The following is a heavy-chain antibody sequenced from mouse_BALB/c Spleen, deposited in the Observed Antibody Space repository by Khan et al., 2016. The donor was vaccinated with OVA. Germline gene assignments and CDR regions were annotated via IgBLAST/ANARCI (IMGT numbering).Heavy chain of an antibody. Sequence: VQLQQSGPELMKPGASVKISCKASGYSFTTYYINWVIQRPGTGLEWIGYIDPFSGGTTYNQKFKGKATLTLDKSSSTAYIHLTNLTSEDSAVYYYKRRNADAWFAYWGQGTLVTVSA. J-gene: IGHJ3*01. CDR2: IDPFSGGT. CDR1: GYSFTTYY. V-gene: IGHV1-42*01. CDR3: KRRNADAWFAY.